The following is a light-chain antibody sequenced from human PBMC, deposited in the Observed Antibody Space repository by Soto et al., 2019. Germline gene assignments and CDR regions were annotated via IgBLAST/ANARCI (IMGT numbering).Light chain of an antibody. V-gene: IGKV3-15*01. J-gene: IGKJ2*01. CDR3: QQYHNWPPQYT. Sequence: EIMMTQSPATLSVSPGERATLSCRASQTVARNLAWYQQKPGQAPRLLIHGASTRATGVSARFSGSGSGTVFTLTISSLQSEDFAVYYCQQYHNWPPQYTFGQGTKLQIK. CDR2: GAS. CDR1: QTVARN.